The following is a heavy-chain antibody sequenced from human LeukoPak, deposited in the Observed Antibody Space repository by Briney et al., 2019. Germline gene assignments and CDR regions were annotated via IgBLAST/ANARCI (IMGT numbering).Heavy chain of an antibody. V-gene: IGHV3-9*01. CDR3: AKAGGATMTYIDY. CDR2: ITYNSGTI. CDR1: GFTFDDYA. D-gene: IGHD5-24*01. Sequence: GGSLRLSCAASGFTFDDYAMHWVRQAPGKGLEWVSGITYNSGTIGYADSVKGRFTISRDNAKNSLCLQMNSLRGEDTALYYCAKAGGATMTYIDYWGQGTLVTVSS. J-gene: IGHJ4*02.